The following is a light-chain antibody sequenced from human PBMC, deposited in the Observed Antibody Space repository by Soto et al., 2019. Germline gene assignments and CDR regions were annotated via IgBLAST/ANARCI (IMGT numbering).Light chain of an antibody. V-gene: IGKV1-12*01. CDR1: QGISSW. CDR3: QLSAGFPFT. CDR2: AAS. J-gene: IGKJ3*01. Sequence: DFQMTQSPSSVSASVGARVTITCRASQGISSWLAWYQQKPGKAPKLLIYAASSLQSGVPSRVSGSASGTEFTLTSSSLQPDDFATYDRQLSAGFPFTFGPGTKFYI.